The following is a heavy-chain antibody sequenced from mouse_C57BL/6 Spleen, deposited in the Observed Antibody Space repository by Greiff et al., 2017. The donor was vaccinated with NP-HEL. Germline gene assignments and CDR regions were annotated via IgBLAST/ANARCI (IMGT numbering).Heavy chain of an antibody. D-gene: IGHD1-1*01. Sequence: DVHLVESGGGLVQPGGSLSLSCAASGFTFTDYYMSWVRQPPGKALEWLGFIRNKANGYTTEYSASVKGRFTISRDNSQSILYLQMNALRAEDSATYYCARYEGSYFDYWGQGTTLTVSS. V-gene: IGHV7-3*01. CDR2: IRNKANGYTT. CDR1: GFTFTDYY. J-gene: IGHJ2*01. CDR3: ARYEGSYFDY.